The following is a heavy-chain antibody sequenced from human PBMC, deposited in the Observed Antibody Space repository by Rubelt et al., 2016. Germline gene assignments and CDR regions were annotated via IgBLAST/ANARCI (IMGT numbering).Heavy chain of an antibody. V-gene: IGHV3-33*01. Sequence: GGGVVQPGRSLRLSCAASGFTFSSYGMHWVRQAPGKGLEWVAVIWYDGSNKYYADSVKGRFTISRDNSKNTLYLQMNSLRAEDTAVYYCARELVVKTYYYDSSGSMDVWGKGTTVTVSS. CDR3: ARELVVKTYYYDSSGSMDV. CDR2: IWYDGSNK. D-gene: IGHD3-22*01. CDR1: GFTFSSYG. J-gene: IGHJ6*03.